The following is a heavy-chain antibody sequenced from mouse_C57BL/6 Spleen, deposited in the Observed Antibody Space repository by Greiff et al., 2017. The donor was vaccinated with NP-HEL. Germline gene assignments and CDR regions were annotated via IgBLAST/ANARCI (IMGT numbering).Heavy chain of an antibody. CDR1: GYTFTSYW. Sequence: VQLQQPGAELVRPGTSVKLSCKASGYTFTSYWMHWVKQRPGQGLEWIGVIDPSDSYTNYNQKFKGKATSTVDTSSSTAYMQLSSLTSEDSAVYYCARRTNYYAMDYWGQGTSVTVSS. CDR3: ARRTNYYAMDY. V-gene: IGHV1-59*01. CDR2: IDPSDSYT. J-gene: IGHJ4*01.